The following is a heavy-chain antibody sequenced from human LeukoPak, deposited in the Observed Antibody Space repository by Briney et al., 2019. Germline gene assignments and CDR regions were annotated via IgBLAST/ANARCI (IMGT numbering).Heavy chain of an antibody. V-gene: IGHV4-39*01. CDR2: IYYSGST. CDR1: GGSISSSSYY. D-gene: IGHD4-23*01. Sequence: PSETLSLTCTVSGGSISSSSYYWGWIRQPPGKGLEWIGRIYYSGSTYYNPSLKSRVTISVDTSKNQFSLKLSSVTAADTAVYYCARMGENGGYTTTFDYWGQGTLVTVS. J-gene: IGHJ4*02. CDR3: ARMGENGGYTTTFDY.